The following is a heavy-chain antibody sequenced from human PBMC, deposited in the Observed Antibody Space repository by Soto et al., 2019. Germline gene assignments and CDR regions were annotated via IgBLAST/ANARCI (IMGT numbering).Heavy chain of an antibody. CDR2: INTYNGMT. J-gene: IGHJ4*02. V-gene: IGHV1-18*01. Sequence: QVQLVQSGGEVKKPGASVTVSCKASGYTFINYHITWVRQAPGQGLEWMAWINTYNGMTDYAQRFQDRVTMTRDTSTSTAYMELRNLGSDDTAVYFCAKSPRGEMATDWGQGTLVTVSS. D-gene: IGHD5-12*01. CDR1: GYTFINYH. CDR3: AKSPRGEMATD.